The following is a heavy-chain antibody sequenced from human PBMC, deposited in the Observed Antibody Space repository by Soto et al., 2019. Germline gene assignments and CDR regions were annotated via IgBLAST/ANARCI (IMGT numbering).Heavy chain of an antibody. V-gene: IGHV3-13*04. Sequence: GGSLRLSCAASGFTFSSYDMQWDRQATGKGLEWVSAIGTAGDTYYPGSVKGRFTISRENAKNSLYLQMNSLRAGDTAVYYCARSPPGGYHYYYGMDVWGQGTMVTVSS. CDR1: GFTFSSYD. J-gene: IGHJ6*02. CDR2: IGTAGDT. D-gene: IGHD3-22*01. CDR3: ARSPPGGYHYYYGMDV.